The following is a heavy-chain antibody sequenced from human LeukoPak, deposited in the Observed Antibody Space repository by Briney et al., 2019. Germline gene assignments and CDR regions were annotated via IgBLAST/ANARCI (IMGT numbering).Heavy chain of an antibody. CDR1: GYSISSGYY. Sequence: SETLSLTCTVSGYSISSGYYWGWIRPPPGKGLEWIGSIYHSGSTYYNPSLKSRVTISVDTSKNQFSLKLSSVTAADTAVYYCARDGYDPHTKFDSWGQGTLVTVSS. V-gene: IGHV4-38-2*02. CDR3: ARDGYDPHTKFDS. CDR2: IYHSGST. J-gene: IGHJ4*02. D-gene: IGHD2-2*03.